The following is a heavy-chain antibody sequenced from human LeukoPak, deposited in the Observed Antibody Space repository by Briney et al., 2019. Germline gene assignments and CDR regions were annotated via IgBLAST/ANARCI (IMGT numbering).Heavy chain of an antibody. CDR3: AREEWVATGSGYYYGMDV. D-gene: IGHD4-23*01. CDR1: GDSISSSSSF. V-gene: IGHV4-39*02. J-gene: IGHJ6*02. Sequence: PSETLSLTCTVSGDSISSSSSFWGWIRQPPGKGLEWIGTVYRSGSTYYNPSLKSRVTISVDTSRNLFSLKLSSVIAADTAVYYCAREEWVATGSGYYYGMDVWGQGTTVTVSS. CDR2: VYRSGST.